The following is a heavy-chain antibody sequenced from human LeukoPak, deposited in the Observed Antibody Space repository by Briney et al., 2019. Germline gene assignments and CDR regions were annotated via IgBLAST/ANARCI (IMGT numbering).Heavy chain of an antibody. CDR1: GFTFSDYY. Sequence: GGSLRLSCAASGFTFSDYYMSWIRQAPGKGLEWVSYISSSGSTIYYADSVKGRFTISRDNSKNTLYLQMNSLRAEDTAVYYCARTIQLKTCYMDVWGKGTTVTISS. J-gene: IGHJ6*03. CDR3: ARTIQLKTCYMDV. V-gene: IGHV3-11*01. D-gene: IGHD2-2*01. CDR2: ISSSGSTI.